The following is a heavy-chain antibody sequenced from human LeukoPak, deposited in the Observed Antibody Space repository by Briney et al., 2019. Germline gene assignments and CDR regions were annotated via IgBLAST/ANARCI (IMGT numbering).Heavy chain of an antibody. J-gene: IGHJ4*02. Sequence: SETLSLTCSVSGGSFSNYYWSWIRQPPGKGLEWIGFIYYSGTTDYNPPLKSRVTISVDTSKKQFSLELSSVTAADTAVYYCARGVVLTGYPLDFWGRGTLVTVSS. CDR2: IYYSGTT. CDR1: GGSFSNYY. CDR3: ARGVVLTGYPLDF. V-gene: IGHV4-59*01. D-gene: IGHD3-9*01.